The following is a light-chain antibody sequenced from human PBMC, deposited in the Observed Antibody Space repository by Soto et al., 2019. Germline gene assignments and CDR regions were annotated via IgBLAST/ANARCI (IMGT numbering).Light chain of an antibody. J-gene: IGLJ2*01. CDR2: EAS. V-gene: IGLV2-23*01. CDR3: CPYTGSLTLV. CDR1: SSDVGSYSL. Sequence: QSVLTQPASVSGSPGQSITISCTGTSSDVGSYSLVSWYQQHPGKAPQLIIYEASKRPSGVSNRFSASKSGNTASLTISGLLPEDEGDYYCCPYTGSLTLVFGGGTKLTVL.